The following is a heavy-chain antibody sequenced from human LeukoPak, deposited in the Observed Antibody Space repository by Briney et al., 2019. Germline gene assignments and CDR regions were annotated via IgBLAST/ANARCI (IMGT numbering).Heavy chain of an antibody. Sequence: SETLSLTCAVYGGSFSGYYWSWIRQPPGKGLEWIGEINHSGSTNYNPSLKSRVTISVDTSKNQFSLKLSSVTAADTAVYYCARGGRLAARYWGQGTMVTASS. V-gene: IGHV4-34*01. CDR1: GGSFSGYY. CDR3: ARGGRLAARY. CDR2: INHSGST. D-gene: IGHD6-6*01. J-gene: IGHJ3*01.